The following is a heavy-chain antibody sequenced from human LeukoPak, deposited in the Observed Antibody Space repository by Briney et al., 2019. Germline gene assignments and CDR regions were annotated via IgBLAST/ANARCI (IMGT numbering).Heavy chain of an antibody. J-gene: IGHJ4*02. D-gene: IGHD3-22*01. CDR2: INPGGGST. CDR3: ARDREWGPEDYYDG. V-gene: IGHV1-46*01. CDR1: GYTFTSYY. Sequence: GASVKVCCKASGYTFTSYYIHWVRQAPGQGLEWMGIINPGGGSTSYAQKFQGRVTMTRDTSTSTVYMELSSLRSEDTAVYYCARDREWGPEDYYDGWGQGTLVTVSS.